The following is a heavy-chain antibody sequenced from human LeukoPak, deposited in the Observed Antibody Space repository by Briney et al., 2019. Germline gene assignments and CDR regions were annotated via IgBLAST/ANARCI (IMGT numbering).Heavy chain of an antibody. CDR1: GFTVSNAW. Sequence: GGSLRLSCAASGFTVSNAWMSWVRQAPGKGLEWVAVISYDGSNKYYADSVKGRFTISRDNSKNTLYLQMNSLRTEDTAVYYCARDIVVVVAATGVDYWGQGTLVTVSS. V-gene: IGHV3-30-3*01. CDR2: ISYDGSNK. CDR3: ARDIVVVVAATGVDY. D-gene: IGHD2-15*01. J-gene: IGHJ4*02.